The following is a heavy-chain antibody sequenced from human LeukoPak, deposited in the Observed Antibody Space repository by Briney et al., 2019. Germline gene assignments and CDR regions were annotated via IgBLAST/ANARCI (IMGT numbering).Heavy chain of an antibody. CDR2: IYYTGST. Sequence: PSETLSLTCTVSGGSISSYYWSWIRQPPGKGLEWIGYIYYTGSTYYNPSLKSRVTISVDTSKNQFSLKLSPVTAADTAVYYCARSSDFSGSRMGFWGQGTLVTVSS. J-gene: IGHJ4*02. V-gene: IGHV4-59*08. CDR3: ARSSDFSGSRMGF. CDR1: GGSISSYY. D-gene: IGHD1-26*01.